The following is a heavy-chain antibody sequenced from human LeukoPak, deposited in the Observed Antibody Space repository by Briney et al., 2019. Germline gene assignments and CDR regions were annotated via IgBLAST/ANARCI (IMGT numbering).Heavy chain of an antibody. CDR3: AREVPENFNFDY. CDR2: IKPSGGST. D-gene: IGHD2/OR15-2a*01. CDR1: GYTFTSYC. Sequence: ASVKVSCKASGYTFTSYCTHWVRQAPGQGLEWMGIIKPSGGSTLYAQKFQGRVTVTSDMPTSTVYVELSSLRSEDTAVYYCAREVPENFNFDYWGQGTLVTVSS. V-gene: IGHV1-46*01. J-gene: IGHJ4*02.